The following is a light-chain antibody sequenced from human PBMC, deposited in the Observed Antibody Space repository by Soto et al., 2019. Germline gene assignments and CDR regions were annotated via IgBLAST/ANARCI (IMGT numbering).Light chain of an antibody. CDR2: DVC. CDR1: QDIRGA. V-gene: IGKV1-13*02. CDR3: QHFNSYPVS. J-gene: IGKJ5*01. Sequence: AIPVTQSPSSLSATVGDRVTITCLASQDIRGALAWYQQKPGKPPTLLIYDVCTLENGVPSRFSGDSSGTQFTLTISSLQPEDFGTYYCQHFNSYPVSFCHETRLDIK.